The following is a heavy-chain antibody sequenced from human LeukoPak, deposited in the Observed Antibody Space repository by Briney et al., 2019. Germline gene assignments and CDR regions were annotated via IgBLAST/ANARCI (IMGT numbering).Heavy chain of an antibody. CDR3: ARVVVAAGKWFDP. CDR2: ISAYNGNT. V-gene: IGHV1-18*01. Sequence: GASVTVSCKASGYTFTSYGISWVRQAPGQGLEWMGWISAYNGNTNYAQKLQGRVTMTTDTSTSTAYMELRGLRSDDTAVYYCARVVVAAGKWFDPWGQGTLVTVSS. D-gene: IGHD2-15*01. CDR1: GYTFTSYG. J-gene: IGHJ5*02.